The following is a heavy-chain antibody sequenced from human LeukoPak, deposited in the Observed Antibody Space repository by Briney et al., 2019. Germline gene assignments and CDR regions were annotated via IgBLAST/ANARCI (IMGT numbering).Heavy chain of an antibody. V-gene: IGHV4-39*01. Sequence: SETLSLTCTVSGGPITTSSYYRGWIRQPPGKGLEWIGIIYYSGSTYYNPSLKGRVTISVDTSKNQFSLRLSSVTAADTAVYYCARAFRARYFDLWGRGTLVTVSS. CDR1: GGPITTSSYY. CDR2: IYYSGST. J-gene: IGHJ2*01. D-gene: IGHD2/OR15-2a*01. CDR3: ARAFRARYFDL.